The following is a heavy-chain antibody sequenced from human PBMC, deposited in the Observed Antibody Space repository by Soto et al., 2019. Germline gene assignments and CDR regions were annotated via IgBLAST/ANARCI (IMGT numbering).Heavy chain of an antibody. J-gene: IGHJ5*02. D-gene: IGHD4-17*01. CDR1: GFTVSSND. V-gene: IGHV3-66*01. Sequence: EVQLVESGGDLVQPGGSLRLSCAASGFTVSSNDMSWVRQAPGEGLEWVSTIYSGGSTYLADSVKGRFTISRDTFRNTLYLQMSSLRVEDTAVYYCARSQYYRDNDLVLVSWGQGTLVTVSS. CDR2: IYSGGST. CDR3: ARSQYYRDNDLVLVS.